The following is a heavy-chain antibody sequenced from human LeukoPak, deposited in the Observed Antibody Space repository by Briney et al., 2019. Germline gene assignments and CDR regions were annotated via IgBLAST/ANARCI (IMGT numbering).Heavy chain of an antibody. D-gene: IGHD5-12*01. CDR1: GFTFSSYS. CDR2: ISSSSSTI. V-gene: IGHV3-48*04. Sequence: GGSLRLSCAASGFTFSSYSMNWVRQAPGKGLEWVSYISSSSSTIYYADSVKGRFTISRDNAKNSLYLQVNSLRAEDTAVYYCARPKVDDGYYYYYYYMDVWGKGTTVTVSS. CDR3: ARPKVDDGYYYYYYYMDV. J-gene: IGHJ6*03.